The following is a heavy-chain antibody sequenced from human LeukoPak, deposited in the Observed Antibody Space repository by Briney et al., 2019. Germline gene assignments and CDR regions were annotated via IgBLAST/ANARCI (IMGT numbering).Heavy chain of an antibody. V-gene: IGHV1-18*01. CDR3: ATLLSPYCSGGSCHPQTDY. CDR2: ISAYNGNT. J-gene: IGHJ4*02. Sequence: ASVKVSCKASGYTFTSYGISWVRQAPGQGLEWMGWISAYNGNTNYAQKLQGRVTMTTDTSTSTAYMELRSLRSDDTAVYYCATLLSPYCSGGSCHPQTDYWGQRTLVTVSS. CDR1: GYTFTSYG. D-gene: IGHD2-15*01.